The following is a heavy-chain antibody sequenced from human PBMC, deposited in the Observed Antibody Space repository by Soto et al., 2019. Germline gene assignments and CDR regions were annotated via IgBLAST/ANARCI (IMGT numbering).Heavy chain of an antibody. V-gene: IGHV3-30-3*01. CDR3: ARGALWLEAYFDY. CDR2: ISYDGSNK. D-gene: IGHD5-18*01. Sequence: LRLSCAASGFTFSSYAMHWVRQAPGKGLEWVAVISYDGSNKYYADSVKGRFTISRDNSKNTLYLQMNSLRAEDTAVYYCARGALWLEAYFDYWGQGTLVTVSS. CDR1: GFTFSSYA. J-gene: IGHJ4*02.